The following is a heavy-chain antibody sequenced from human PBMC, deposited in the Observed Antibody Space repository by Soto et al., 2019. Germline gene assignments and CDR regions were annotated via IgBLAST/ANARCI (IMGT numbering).Heavy chain of an antibody. D-gene: IGHD4-17*01. CDR2: IYYSGST. CDR1: GGSISSSSYY. V-gene: IGHV4-39*01. J-gene: IGHJ3*02. CDR3: ARHVGSHDYGDPLRIDDAFDI. Sequence: SETLSLTCTVSGGSISSSSYYWGWIRQPPGKGLEWIGSIYYSGSTYYNPSLKSRVTISVDTSKNQFSLKLSSVTAADTAVYYCARHVGSHDYGDPLRIDDAFDIWGQGTMVTVSS.